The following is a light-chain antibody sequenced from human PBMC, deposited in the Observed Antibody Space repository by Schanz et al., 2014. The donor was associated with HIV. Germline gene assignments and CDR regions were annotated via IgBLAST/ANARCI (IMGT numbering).Light chain of an antibody. Sequence: QSVLAQPPSVSGAPGQRVTISCTGTSSNIGAGYDVHWYQLLPGTAPTLLIFDNTNRPSGVPARFSGSKSGSSASLAISGLQADDEADYYCSSYTSSSTLAYVFGTGTKLTVL. J-gene: IGLJ1*01. CDR3: SSYTSSSTLAYV. CDR1: SSNIGAGYD. V-gene: IGLV1-40*01. CDR2: DNT.